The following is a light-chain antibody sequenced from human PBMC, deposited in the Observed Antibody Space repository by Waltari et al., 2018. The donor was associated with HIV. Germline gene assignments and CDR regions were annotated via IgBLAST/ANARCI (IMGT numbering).Light chain of an antibody. CDR1: SSNIGVNY. CDR3: VSWDSSLRGVV. CDR2: DNN. V-gene: IGLV1-51*01. J-gene: IGLJ2*01. Sequence: QSVLTQPPSLSAAPGQKVSITCSGSSSNIGVNYVSWYQQFPRTAPKLLIYDNNGRTSGIPDRFSGSKSGTSATLDITGLRTGDEADYYCVSWDSSLRGVVFGGGTKLTVL.